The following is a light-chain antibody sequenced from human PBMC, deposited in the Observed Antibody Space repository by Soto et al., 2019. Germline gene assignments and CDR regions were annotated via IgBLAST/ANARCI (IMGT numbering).Light chain of an antibody. V-gene: IGLV1-40*01. Sequence: QSVLTQPPSVSGAPGQRITISFAGSSSNIGEDYDVEWIQQRPGTDPQVVIYGNHKRPSGIPERFSGSKSGTSASLAITGLQADYDDEYYCLVFDISLTGWVFGGGTKLTV. CDR3: LVFDISLTGWV. CDR2: GNH. J-gene: IGLJ3*02. CDR1: SSNIGEDYD.